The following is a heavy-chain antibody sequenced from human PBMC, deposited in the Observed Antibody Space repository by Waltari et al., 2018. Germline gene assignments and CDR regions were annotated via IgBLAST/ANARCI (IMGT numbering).Heavy chain of an antibody. CDR2: INAGKCNT. V-gene: IGHV1-3*03. J-gene: IGHJ4*02. Sequence: QVQLVQSGAEVKKPGASVKVSCKASGYTFTSYAMHWVRQAPGQRLEWMGWINAGKCNTKYSQEFQDRVTITRDTSASTAYMELSSLRSEDMAVYYCAREGTRWDYDYWGQGTLVTVSS. CDR1: GYTFTSYA. CDR3: AREGTRWDYDY. D-gene: IGHD1-1*01.